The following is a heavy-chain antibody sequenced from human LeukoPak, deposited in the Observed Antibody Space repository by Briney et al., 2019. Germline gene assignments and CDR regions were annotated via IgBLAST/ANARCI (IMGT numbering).Heavy chain of an antibody. J-gene: IGHJ4*02. V-gene: IGHV1-2*02. D-gene: IGHD1-26*01. CDR3: ARGGGRYSVDY. Sequence: ASVKVSCKASVYTFIDYYMHWVRQAPGQGLEWIGWISHNRGGKKSVQKFQGRITMTRDTSITTVYMELRGLSLDDTAVYYCARGGGRYSVDYWGQGTLVIVSS. CDR2: ISHNRGGK. CDR1: VYTFIDYY.